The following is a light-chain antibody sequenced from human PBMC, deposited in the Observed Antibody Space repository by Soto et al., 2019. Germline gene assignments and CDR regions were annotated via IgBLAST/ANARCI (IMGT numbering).Light chain of an antibody. V-gene: IGKV1-39*01. CDR1: QSISNF. Sequence: DIEMTQSPSSLSASVGDSVTITCRASQSISNFLTWYRKSPGRAPELLIYAASTLQSGDPSRFSGSGSGTDFTLTIRSLQPEDFATYWCHQTFTPPLTFGGGTKVEI. J-gene: IGKJ4*01. CDR3: HQTFTPPLT. CDR2: AAS.